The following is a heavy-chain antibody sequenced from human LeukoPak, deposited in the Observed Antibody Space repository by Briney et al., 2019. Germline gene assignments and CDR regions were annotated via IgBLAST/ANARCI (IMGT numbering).Heavy chain of an antibody. CDR1: GGTFSSYA. D-gene: IGHD3-16*01. V-gene: IGHV1-69*04. CDR2: IIPILGIA. CDR3: ARGPENIYDYVWGATGY. Sequence: GASVKVSCKASGGTFSSYAISWVRQAPGQGLEWMGRIIPILGIANYAQKFQGRVTITADKSTSTAYMELSSLRSEDTAVYYCARGPENIYDYVWGATGYWGQGTLVTVSS. J-gene: IGHJ4*02.